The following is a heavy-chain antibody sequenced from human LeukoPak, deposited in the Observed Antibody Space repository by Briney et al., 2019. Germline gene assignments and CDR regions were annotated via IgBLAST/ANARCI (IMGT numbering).Heavy chain of an antibody. CDR2: ISGSGGST. CDR3: AKGNDFWSGYHYYYYRDV. V-gene: IGHV3-23*01. D-gene: IGHD3-3*01. CDR1: GFTFSSYA. Sequence: GGSLRLSCAASGFTFSSYAMSWVRQAPGKGLVWVSAISGSGGSTYYADSVKGRFTISRDNSKNTLYLQMNSLRAEDTAVSYCAKGNDFWSGYHYYYYRDVWGKGTTVTVSS. J-gene: IGHJ6*03.